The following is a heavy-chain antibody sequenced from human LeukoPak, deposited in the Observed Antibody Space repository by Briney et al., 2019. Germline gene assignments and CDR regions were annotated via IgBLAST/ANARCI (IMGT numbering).Heavy chain of an antibody. CDR3: ARGYSYGGFDY. CDR1: GFTFSSYE. J-gene: IGHJ4*02. Sequence: PGGSLRLSCAASGFTFSSYEMNWVRQAPGKGLEWVSYISSSGSTIYYADSVKGRFTISRDNAKNPLYLQMNSLRAEDTAVYYCARGYSYGGFDYWGQGTLVTVSS. V-gene: IGHV3-48*03. CDR2: ISSSGSTI. D-gene: IGHD5-18*01.